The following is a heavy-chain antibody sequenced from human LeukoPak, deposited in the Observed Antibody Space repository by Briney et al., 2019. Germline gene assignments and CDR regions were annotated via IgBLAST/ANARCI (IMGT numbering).Heavy chain of an antibody. CDR2: ISAYNGNT. V-gene: IGHV1-18*04. Sequence: ASVKVSCKASGYTFTGYYMHWVRHAPGQGLEWMGWISAYNGNTNYAQKLQGRVTMTTDTSTSTAYMELRSLRSDDTAVYYCARVQAVAGVDYWGQGTLVTVSS. CDR3: ARVQAVAGVDY. D-gene: IGHD6-19*01. J-gene: IGHJ4*02. CDR1: GYTFTGYY.